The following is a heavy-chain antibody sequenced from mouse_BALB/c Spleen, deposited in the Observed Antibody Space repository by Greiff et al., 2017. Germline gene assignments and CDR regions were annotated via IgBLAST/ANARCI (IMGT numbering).Heavy chain of an antibody. V-gene: IGHV1-82*01. CDR2: IYPGDGDT. J-gene: IGHJ2*01. CDR3: ARSTYGNYFDY. CDR1: GYAFSSSW. D-gene: IGHD2-1*01. Sequence: QVQLQQSGPELVKPGASVKISCKASGYAFSSSWMNWVKQRPGQGLEWIGRIYPGDGDTNYNGKFKGKATLTADKSSSTAYMQLSSLTSVDSAVYFCARSTYGNYFDYWGQGTTLTVSS.